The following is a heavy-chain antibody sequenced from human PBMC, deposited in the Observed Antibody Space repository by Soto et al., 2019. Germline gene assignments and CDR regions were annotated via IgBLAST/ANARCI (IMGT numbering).Heavy chain of an antibody. Sequence: SVKVSCKASGGTFSSYTISWVRQAPGQGLEWMGRIIPILSIANYAQKFQGRVTITADKSTSTAYMELSSLRSEDTAVYYCASYMFTGTYYDILTCHQVHYYYGMDVWGQGTTVTVSS. CDR2: IIPILSIA. V-gene: IGHV1-69*02. D-gene: IGHD3-9*01. CDR1: GGTFSSYT. CDR3: ASYMFTGTYYDILTCHQVHYYYGMDV. J-gene: IGHJ6*02.